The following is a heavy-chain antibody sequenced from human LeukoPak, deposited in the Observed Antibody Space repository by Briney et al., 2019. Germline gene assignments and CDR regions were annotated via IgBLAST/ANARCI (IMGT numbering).Heavy chain of an antibody. Sequence: PGGSLRLSCTASGFTFSDYYVSWIRQAPGKGLEWVSYISSSSYTNYADSVKGRFTVSRDNAKNSLYLQMNSLRAEDMAVFYCARVSGSSGLEYFFDYWGQGTLVTVSS. CDR3: ARVSGSSGLEYFFDY. D-gene: IGHD6-19*01. J-gene: IGHJ4*02. V-gene: IGHV3-11*05. CDR1: GFTFSDYY. CDR2: ISSSSYT.